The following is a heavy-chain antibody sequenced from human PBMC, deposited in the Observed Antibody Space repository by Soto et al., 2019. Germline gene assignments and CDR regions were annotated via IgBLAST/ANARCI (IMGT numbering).Heavy chain of an antibody. J-gene: IGHJ5*02. V-gene: IGHV4-61*05. CDR2: IYYSGST. Sequence: SETLSLTCTVSGGSISSSSYYWGWIRQPPGKGLEWIGYIYYSGSTNYNPSLKSRVTISVDTSKNQFSLKLSSVTAADTAVYYCARGRGAVGDNWLDPRGQGTLVTVSS. D-gene: IGHD3-10*01. CDR3: ARGRGAVGDNWLDP. CDR1: GGSISSSSYY.